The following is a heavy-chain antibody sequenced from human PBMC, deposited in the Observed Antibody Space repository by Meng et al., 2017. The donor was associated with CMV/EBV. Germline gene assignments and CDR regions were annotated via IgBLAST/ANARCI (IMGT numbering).Heavy chain of an antibody. CDR2: IWYDGSNK. V-gene: IGHV3-33*01. CDR1: GFTFSSYG. D-gene: IGHD3-3*01. CDR3: ARGLGTLRFLEWLPLDFDY. J-gene: IGHJ4*02. Sequence: GESLKISCAASGFTFSSYGMHWVRQAPGKGLEWVAVIWYDGSNKYYADSVKGRFTISRDNSKNTLYLQMNSLRAEDTAVYYCARGLGTLRFLEWLPLDFDYWGQGTLVTVSS.